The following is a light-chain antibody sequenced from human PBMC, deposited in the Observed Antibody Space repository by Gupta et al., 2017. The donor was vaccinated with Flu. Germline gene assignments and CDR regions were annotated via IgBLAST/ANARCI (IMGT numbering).Light chain of an antibody. Sequence: QSVLTQPPSVSGAPGQRVPISCTGSNSNIGAGYDVYWYQHVPGTAPKLLIYANSHRPSGVPDRFSGSKSGTSASLAITGLQAEDEADYHCQSHDSNLRWVFGGGTKLTVL. J-gene: IGLJ3*02. CDR2: ANS. CDR3: QSHDSNLRWV. CDR1: NSNIGAGYD. V-gene: IGLV1-40*01.